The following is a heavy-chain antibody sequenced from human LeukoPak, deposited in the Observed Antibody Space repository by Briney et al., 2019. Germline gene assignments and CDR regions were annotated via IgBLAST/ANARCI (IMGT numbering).Heavy chain of an antibody. CDR2: INYSGNT. J-gene: IGHJ2*01. V-gene: IGHV4-39*01. Sequence: SETLSLTCTVSDGSISSNSYYWGWIRQPPGEGLEWIGSINYSGNTYYNPSLKSRVTISVDTSKNHFSLKLRSVTAADTADYYCARQRGSGYWCFDLWGRGTLVTVSS. CDR1: DGSISSNSYY. D-gene: IGHD6-19*01. CDR3: ARQRGSGYWCFDL.